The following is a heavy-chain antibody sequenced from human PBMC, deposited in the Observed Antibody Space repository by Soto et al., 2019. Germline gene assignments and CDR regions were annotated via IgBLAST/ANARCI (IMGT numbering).Heavy chain of an antibody. CDR2: ISGSGGTT. D-gene: IGHD6-6*01. V-gene: IGHV3-23*01. Sequence: EVQLLESGGGLVQPGGSLRLSCAASGFTFSSYAMTWVRQARGKGLEWVSAISGSGGTTYHADSVKGRFTISRDNSKNTLYLQMNSLRAEDAAVYNCAKRPYSSSSYYYYGMDVWGQGTTVTVSS. J-gene: IGHJ6*02. CDR1: GFTFSSYA. CDR3: AKRPYSSSSYYYYGMDV.